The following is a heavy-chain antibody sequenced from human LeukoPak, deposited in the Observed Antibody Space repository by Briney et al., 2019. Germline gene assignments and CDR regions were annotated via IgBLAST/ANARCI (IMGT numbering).Heavy chain of an antibody. CDR3: AKGPNDSSNYLFEY. V-gene: IGHV3-23*01. J-gene: IGHJ4*02. Sequence: GGSLRLSRAASGFTFSSHAMSWVRQAPGKGLEWVSVISGSGGDTYYADSVEGRFTISRDNSKNTLYVQMNSLGAEDTAVYYCAKGPNDSSNYLFEYWGQGTLVTVSS. D-gene: IGHD4-11*01. CDR1: GFTFSSHA. CDR2: ISGSGGDT.